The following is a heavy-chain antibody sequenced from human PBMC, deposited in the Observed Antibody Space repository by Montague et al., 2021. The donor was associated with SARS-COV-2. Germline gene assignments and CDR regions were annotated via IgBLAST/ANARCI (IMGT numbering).Heavy chain of an antibody. J-gene: IGHJ4*02. Sequence: PALVKPTQTLTLTCTFSGFSLSTRTVGVGWIRQPPGKALEWLALIYGDDDKRYSPSLKSRLTITKVTSKNQVVLTMTNMDPVDTATYYCAHRLPAVAAFDYWGQGTLVTVSS. CDR2: IYGDDDK. CDR3: AHRLPAVAAFDY. CDR1: GFSLSTRTVG. D-gene: IGHD6-13*01. V-gene: IGHV2-5*02.